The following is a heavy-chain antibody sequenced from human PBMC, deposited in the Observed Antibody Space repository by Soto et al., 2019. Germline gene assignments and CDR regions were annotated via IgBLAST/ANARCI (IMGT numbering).Heavy chain of an antibody. D-gene: IGHD5-12*01. CDR2: ISGSGGST. CDR1: GFTFSSYA. CDR3: AKKLSRGYWGYMDV. V-gene: IGHV3-23*01. Sequence: EVQLLESGGGLVQPGGSLRLSCAASGFTFSSYAMSWVRQAPGKGLEWVSAISGSGGSTYYADYVKGRFTISRDNSKNTLYLQMNSLRAEDTAVYYCAKKLSRGYWGYMDVWGKGTTVTVSS. J-gene: IGHJ6*03.